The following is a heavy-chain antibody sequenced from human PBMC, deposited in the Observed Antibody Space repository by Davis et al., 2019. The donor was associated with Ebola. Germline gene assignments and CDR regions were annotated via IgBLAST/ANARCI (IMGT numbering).Heavy chain of an antibody. V-gene: IGHV4-39*01. CDR1: GASIGAPSYY. D-gene: IGHD6-6*01. CDR2: VFYSGTT. CDR3: ARQEQLGWFDP. J-gene: IGHJ5*02. Sequence: SETLSLTCTVSGASIGAPSYYWGWFRQPPGKGLEWIGNVFYSGTTYHNPSLKSRVTLFVDASKNQFSLELTSVTAADTAVYYCARQEQLGWFDPWGQGTLVTVSS.